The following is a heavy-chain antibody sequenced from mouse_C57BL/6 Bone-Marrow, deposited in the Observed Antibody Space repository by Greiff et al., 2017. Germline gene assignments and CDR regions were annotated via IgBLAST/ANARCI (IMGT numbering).Heavy chain of an antibody. Sequence: DVHLVESGGGLVKPGGSLKLSCAASGFTFSDYGMHWVRQAPEKGLEWVAYISSGSSTIYYADTVKGRFTISRDNAKNTLFLQMTSLRSEDTAMYYCARELVFDYWGQGTTLTVSS. V-gene: IGHV5-17*01. J-gene: IGHJ2*01. CDR1: GFTFSDYG. D-gene: IGHD4-1*01. CDR3: ARELVFDY. CDR2: ISSGSSTI.